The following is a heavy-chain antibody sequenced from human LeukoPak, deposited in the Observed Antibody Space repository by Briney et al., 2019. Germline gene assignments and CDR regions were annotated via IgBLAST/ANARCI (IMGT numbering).Heavy chain of an antibody. J-gene: IGHJ6*03. D-gene: IGHD3-3*01. CDR1: GFTFSSYA. Sequence: GGSLRLSCAASGFTFSSYAMSWVRQAPGKGLEWVSALSGSDGSTYYADSVKGRFTISRDNSKNTLYLQMNSLRAEDTAVYYCAKGYYDFWSGYSRSYYYMDVWGKGTTVTVSS. V-gene: IGHV3-23*01. CDR2: LSGSDGST. CDR3: AKGYYDFWSGYSRSYYYMDV.